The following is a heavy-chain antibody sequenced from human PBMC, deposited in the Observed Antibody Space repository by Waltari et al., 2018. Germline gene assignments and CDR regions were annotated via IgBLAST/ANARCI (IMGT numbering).Heavy chain of an antibody. Sequence: QVQLVQSGAEVKKPGSSVKVSCKASGGTFSSYASSWVRQAPGQGLEWMGGIIPIFGTANYAQKFQGRVTITADESTSTAYMELSSLRSEDTAVYYCARDRDYYDSSGYYSCLDYWGQGTLVTVSS. V-gene: IGHV1-69*01. J-gene: IGHJ4*02. CDR1: GGTFSSYA. CDR2: IIPIFGTA. D-gene: IGHD3-22*01. CDR3: ARDRDYYDSSGYYSCLDY.